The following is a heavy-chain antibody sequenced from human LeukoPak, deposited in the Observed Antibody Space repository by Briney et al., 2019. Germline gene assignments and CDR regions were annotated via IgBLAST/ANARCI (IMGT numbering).Heavy chain of an antibody. V-gene: IGHV3-30*02. Sequence: GGSLRLSCAASEFTFSSYGMHWVRQAPGKGLQWVAFIWYDGNTKYYADSVKGRFTVSRDNSKNMLYLQMNSLRAEDTAVYYCAKDPCSGGSCYSYYYYYYMDVWGKGTTVTVS. CDR2: IWYDGNTK. CDR3: AKDPCSGGSCYSYYYYYYMDV. D-gene: IGHD2-15*01. CDR1: EFTFSSYG. J-gene: IGHJ6*03.